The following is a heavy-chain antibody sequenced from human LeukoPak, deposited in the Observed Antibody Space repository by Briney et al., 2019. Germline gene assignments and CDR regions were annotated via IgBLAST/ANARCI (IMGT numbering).Heavy chain of an antibody. CDR3: ARYVEATMVRGVYRTFHSNKFDY. CDR2: INHSGST. V-gene: IGHV4-34*01. D-gene: IGHD3-10*01. Sequence: SETLSLTCAVYGGSFSGYYWSWIRQPPGKGLEWIGEINHSGSTNYNPSLKSRVTISVDTSKNQFSLKLSSVTAADTAVYYCARYVEATMVRGVYRTFHSNKFDYWGQGTLVTVSS. CDR1: GGSFSGYY. J-gene: IGHJ4*02.